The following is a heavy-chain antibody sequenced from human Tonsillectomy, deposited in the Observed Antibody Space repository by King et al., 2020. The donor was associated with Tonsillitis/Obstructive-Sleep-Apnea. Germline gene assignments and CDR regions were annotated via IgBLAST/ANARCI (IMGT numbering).Heavy chain of an antibody. D-gene: IGHD3-3*01. J-gene: IGHJ5*02. Sequence: VPLVASGAEVKKPGESLSISCKGSGYSFTSYWISWVRQMPGKGLEWMGRIDPSDSYTNYSPSFQGHVTISADKSISTAYLQWSSLKASDTAMYYCARHYDFWSGYYHWFDPWGQGTLVTVSS. CDR2: IDPSDSYT. CDR3: ARHYDFWSGYYHWFDP. V-gene: IGHV5-10-1*01. CDR1: GYSFTSYW.